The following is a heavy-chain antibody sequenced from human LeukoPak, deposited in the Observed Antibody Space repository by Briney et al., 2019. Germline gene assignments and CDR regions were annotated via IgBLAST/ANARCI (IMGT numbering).Heavy chain of an antibody. CDR3: ARGERGYGSGSYPSEGYYFDY. V-gene: IGHV3-43*01. CDR1: GFTFDDYT. CDR2: ISWDGGST. Sequence: GGSLRLSCAASGFTFDDYTMHWVRQAPGKGLEWVSLISWDGGSTYYADSVKGRFTISRDNAKNSLYLQMNSLRAEDTAVYYCARGERGYGSGSYPSEGYYFDYWGQGTLVTVSS. J-gene: IGHJ4*02. D-gene: IGHD3-10*01.